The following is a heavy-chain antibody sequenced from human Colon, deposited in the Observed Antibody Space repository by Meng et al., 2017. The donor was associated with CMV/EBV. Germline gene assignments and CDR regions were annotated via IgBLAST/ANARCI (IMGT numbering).Heavy chain of an antibody. CDR1: GGSISSSSYY. CDR2: IYYSGST. V-gene: IGHV4-39*07. Sequence: SETLSLTCTVSGGSISSSSYYWGWIRQPPGKGLEWIGSIYYSGSTYYNPSLKSRVTISVDTSKNQFSLKLSSVTAADTAVYYCARDLGRGSSWYGGMDLWGQGTTVTVSS. J-gene: IGHJ6*02. D-gene: IGHD6-13*01. CDR3: ARDLGRGSSWYGGMDL.